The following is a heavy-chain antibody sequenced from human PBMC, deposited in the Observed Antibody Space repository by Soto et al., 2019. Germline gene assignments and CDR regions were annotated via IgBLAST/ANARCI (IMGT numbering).Heavy chain of an antibody. CDR3: ARSIFTPTYYYYGMDV. D-gene: IGHD3-9*01. Sequence: GASVKVSCKASGYTFTSYGISWVRQAPGQGLEWMGWISAYNGNTNYAQKLQGRVTMTTDTSTSTAYMELRSLRSDDTAVYYCARSIFTPTYYYYGMDVWGQGTTVTVSS. J-gene: IGHJ6*02. CDR1: GYTFTSYG. V-gene: IGHV1-18*01. CDR2: ISAYNGNT.